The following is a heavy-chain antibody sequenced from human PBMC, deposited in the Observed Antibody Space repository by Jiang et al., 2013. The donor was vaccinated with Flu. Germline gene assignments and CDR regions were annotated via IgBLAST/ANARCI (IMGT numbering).Heavy chain of an antibody. D-gene: IGHD2-2*01. CDR3: ARETSSPRRKPPYYYYGMDV. CDR2: TYYRSKWYN. J-gene: IGHJ6*04. CDR1: GDSVSSNSAA. V-gene: IGHV6-1*01. Sequence: QTLSLTCAISGDSVSSNSAAWNWIRQSPSRGLEWLGRTYYRSKWYNDYAVSVKSRITINPDTSKNQFSLQLNSVTPEDTAVYYCARETSSPRRKPPYYYYGMDVWGKGTTVTVSS.